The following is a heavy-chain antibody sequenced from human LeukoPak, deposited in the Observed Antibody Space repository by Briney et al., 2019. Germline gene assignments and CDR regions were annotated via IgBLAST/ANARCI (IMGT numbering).Heavy chain of an antibody. CDR3: ARDLDSSGRYNWFDP. Sequence: PGGSLRLSCAASGFTFSDYYMSWIRQAPGKGLEWVSYISSSSSYTNYADSVKGRFTISRDNAKNSLYLQMNSLRAEDTAVYYCARDLDSSGRYNWFDPWGQGTLVTVSS. V-gene: IGHV3-11*05. CDR1: GFTFSDYY. CDR2: ISSSSSYT. D-gene: IGHD6-19*01. J-gene: IGHJ5*02.